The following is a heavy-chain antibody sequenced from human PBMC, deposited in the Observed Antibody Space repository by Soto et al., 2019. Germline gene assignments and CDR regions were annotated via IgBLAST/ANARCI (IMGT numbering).Heavy chain of an antibody. V-gene: IGHV3-23*01. Sequence: EVQLLESGGGLVQPGGSLRLSCAASGFTCSSYAMSWVRQAPGKGLEWVSAISGSGGSTYYADSVKGRFTISRDNSKNTLYLQMNSLRAEDTAVYYCAKVVGKGTMAPPEYFQHWGQGTLVTVSS. D-gene: IGHD1-26*01. J-gene: IGHJ1*01. CDR3: AKVVGKGTMAPPEYFQH. CDR1: GFTCSSYA. CDR2: ISGSGGST.